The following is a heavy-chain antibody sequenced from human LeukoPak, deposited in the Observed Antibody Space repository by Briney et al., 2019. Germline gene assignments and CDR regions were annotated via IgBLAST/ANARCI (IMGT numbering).Heavy chain of an antibody. CDR3: AANAPDSSGYKLDY. V-gene: IGHV1-8*01. D-gene: IGHD3-22*01. CDR2: MNPNSGNT. J-gene: IGHJ4*02. CDR1: GYTFTSYD. Sequence: GASVKVSCKASGYTFTSYDINCVRQATGQGLEWMGWMNPNSGNTGYAQKFLGRVTMTRNTSISTAYMELSSLRSEDTAVYYCAANAPDSSGYKLDYWGQGTLVTVSS.